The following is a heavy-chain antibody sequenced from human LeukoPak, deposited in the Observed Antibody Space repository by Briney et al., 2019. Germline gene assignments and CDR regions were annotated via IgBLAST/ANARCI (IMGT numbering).Heavy chain of an antibody. Sequence: SVKVSCKASGGTFSSYAISWVRQAPGQGLEWMGRIIPIFGIANYAQKFQGRVTITADKSTSTAYMELSSLRAEDTAVYYCARLRTFDYWGQGTLVTVSS. J-gene: IGHJ4*02. CDR3: ARLRTFDY. CDR2: IIPIFGIA. CDR1: GGTFSSYA. V-gene: IGHV1-69*04. D-gene: IGHD1-14*01.